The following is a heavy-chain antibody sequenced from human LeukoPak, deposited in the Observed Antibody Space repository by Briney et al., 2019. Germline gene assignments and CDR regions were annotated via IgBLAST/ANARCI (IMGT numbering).Heavy chain of an antibody. J-gene: IGHJ4*02. CDR2: ITWNSGSI. V-gene: IGHV3-9*01. CDR3: EKGYFDSSGYYTRGY. D-gene: IGHD3-22*01. CDR1: GFSFDDYA. Sequence: PGGSLRLSCAASGFSFDDYAMHWVRQTPGKGLEWVSGITWNSGSIGYADCAKGRFTISRDNAKNSLYLQMNSLRAEDTALYYCEKGYFDSSGYYTRGYGGGGTLVTVSP.